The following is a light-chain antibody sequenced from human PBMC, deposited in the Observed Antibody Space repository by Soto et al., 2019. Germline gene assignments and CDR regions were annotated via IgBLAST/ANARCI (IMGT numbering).Light chain of an antibody. CDR3: QQYGSSPWT. J-gene: IGKJ1*01. CDR2: GAS. V-gene: IGKV3-20*01. CDR1: QSINSRS. Sequence: DIVLTQSPGTLSLSPGERATLCCGSSQSINSRSLAWYQQKPGQAPRLLIYGASNRATGIPDRFSGSGSGTDFTLTISRLEPEDFAVYYCQQYGSSPWTFGQGTKVDIK.